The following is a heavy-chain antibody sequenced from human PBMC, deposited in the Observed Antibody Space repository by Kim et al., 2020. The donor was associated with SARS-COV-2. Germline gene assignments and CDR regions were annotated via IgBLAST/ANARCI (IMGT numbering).Heavy chain of an antibody. V-gene: IGHV1-18*01. J-gene: IGHJ5*02. CDR3: ASLLRVGATNWFDP. D-gene: IGHD1-26*01. Sequence: AQNLKGRVTMTTDTSTSTAYMELRSLRSDDTAVYYCASLLRVGATNWFDPWGQGTLVTVSS.